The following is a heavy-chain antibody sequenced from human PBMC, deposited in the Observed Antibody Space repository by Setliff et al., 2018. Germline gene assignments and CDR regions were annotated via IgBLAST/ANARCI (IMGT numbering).Heavy chain of an antibody. CDR2: ISYDGSNK. Sequence: GGSLRLSCAASEFTFSSSGMHWVRQAPGKGLEWVSVISYDGSNKYYAGSVKGRFTISRDNSKNTLYLQMSSLRAEDTAVYYCSTLRENDYWGQGTLVTVSS. D-gene: IGHD3-10*01. CDR3: STLRENDY. J-gene: IGHJ4*02. V-gene: IGHV3-30*19. CDR1: EFTFSSSG.